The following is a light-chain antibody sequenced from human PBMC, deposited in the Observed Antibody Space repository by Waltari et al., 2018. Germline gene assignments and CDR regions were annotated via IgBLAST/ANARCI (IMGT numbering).Light chain of an antibody. Sequence: QSAPTQPPSVSGSPGQSVTISCTGTNSDVGGYNYVSWYQKNPGKAPKLMIYGVSNRPSGVSVRFSGSKSGNTASLTISGLQAEDEADYYCCSYTTSSTFVFGSGTKLTVL. CDR1: NSDVGGYNY. CDR3: CSYTTSSTFV. V-gene: IGLV2-14*03. CDR2: GVS. J-gene: IGLJ6*01.